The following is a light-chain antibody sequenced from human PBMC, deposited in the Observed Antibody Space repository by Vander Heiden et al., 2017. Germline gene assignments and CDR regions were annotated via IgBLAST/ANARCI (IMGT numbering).Light chain of an antibody. V-gene: IGLV2-14*03. Sequence: QSALTQPASVSGSPGQSITISCTGTSSDVGGYNYVSWYHHHPGKAPKLMIYDGTNRPAGVSNRFSGSKSGNTASLTISGLQAEDEADYYCSSYTSSSTRVFGGGTKLTVL. CDR1: SSDVGGYNY. CDR2: DGT. J-gene: IGLJ2*01. CDR3: SSYTSSSTRV.